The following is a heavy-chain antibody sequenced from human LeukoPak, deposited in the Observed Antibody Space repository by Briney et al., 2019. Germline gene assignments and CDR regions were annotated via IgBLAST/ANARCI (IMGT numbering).Heavy chain of an antibody. Sequence: SVKVSCKASGGTFSSYAISWVRQAPGQGLEWMGRIIPILGIANYAQKFQGRVTITADKSTSTAYMELSSLRSEDTAVYYCARGDVVVAAKYDYWGQGTLVTVSS. CDR2: IIPILGIA. CDR1: GGTFSSYA. D-gene: IGHD2-15*01. V-gene: IGHV1-69*04. J-gene: IGHJ4*02. CDR3: ARGDVVVAAKYDY.